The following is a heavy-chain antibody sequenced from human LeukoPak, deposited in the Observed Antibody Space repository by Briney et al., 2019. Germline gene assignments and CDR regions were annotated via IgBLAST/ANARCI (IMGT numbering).Heavy chain of an antibody. CDR1: GYTFTSYG. J-gene: IGHJ4*02. Sequence: ASVKVSCKASGYTFTSYGISWVRQAPGQGLEWMGWVSAYNGNTNYAQKLQGRVTMTTDTSTSTAYMELRSLRSDDTAVYYCARYSSGWYPPDYWGQGTLVTVSS. V-gene: IGHV1-18*01. D-gene: IGHD6-19*01. CDR2: VSAYNGNT. CDR3: ARYSSGWYPPDY.